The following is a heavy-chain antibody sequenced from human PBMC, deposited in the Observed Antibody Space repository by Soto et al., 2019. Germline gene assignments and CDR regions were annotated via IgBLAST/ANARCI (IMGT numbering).Heavy chain of an antibody. Sequence: EVQLVESGGGLVQPGGSLRLSCAASGFTFNNYWIHWVSRAPGKGLMWVSRINGDGTTTNYADSVKGRFAISRDNAKNTVYLQMNSLRAEDTALYYCARGVRGHYGKDVWGQGTTVTVSS. CDR1: GFTFNNYW. J-gene: IGHJ6*02. CDR3: ARGVRGHYGKDV. V-gene: IGHV3-74*01. D-gene: IGHD3-10*01. CDR2: INGDGTTT.